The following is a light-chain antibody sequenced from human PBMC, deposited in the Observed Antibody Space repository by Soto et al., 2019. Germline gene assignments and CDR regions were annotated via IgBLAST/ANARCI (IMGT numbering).Light chain of an antibody. CDR1: HDIRDH. V-gene: IGKV1-33*01. Sequence: IQMTQSPSSLSASVGDRVTLTCQASHDIRDHLNWYQQKPGKPPKLLIYDASNLQTGVPSRFSGSGSGTDFTFTISSLQPEDIATYYCQQYDNLPLTFGGGTKVDIK. CDR2: DAS. J-gene: IGKJ4*01. CDR3: QQYDNLPLT.